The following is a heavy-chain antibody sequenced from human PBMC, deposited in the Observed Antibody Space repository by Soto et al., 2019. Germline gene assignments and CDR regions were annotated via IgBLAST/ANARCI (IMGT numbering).Heavy chain of an antibody. Sequence: PSETLSLTCTVSGGSISSGDYYWSWIRQPPGKGLEWIGYIYYSGSTYYNPSLKSRVTISVDTSKNQFSLNLSSVTAADTAVYNWASCLQVCSGGSRTICMGVSAQGNTVTFSS. CDR2: IYYSGST. CDR1: GGSISSGDYY. V-gene: IGHV4-30-4*01. J-gene: IGHJ6*02. CDR3: ASCLQVCSGGSRTICMGV. D-gene: IGHD2-15*01.